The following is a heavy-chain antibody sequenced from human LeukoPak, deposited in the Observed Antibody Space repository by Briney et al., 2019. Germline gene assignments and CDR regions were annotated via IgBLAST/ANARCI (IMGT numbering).Heavy chain of an antibody. CDR3: ARGDPAGLFDS. CDR1: GDSFSSGY. J-gene: IGHJ4*02. Sequence: SETLSLTCALSGDSFSSGYWNWIRQPPGKGLEWIGYIYYSGTTNSNPSLESRVTVSVDTSKKYCSLKLTSVTAADMAVYFCARGDPAGLFDSWGQGHLVTVSS. CDR2: IYYSGTT. D-gene: IGHD3-10*01. V-gene: IGHV4-59*01.